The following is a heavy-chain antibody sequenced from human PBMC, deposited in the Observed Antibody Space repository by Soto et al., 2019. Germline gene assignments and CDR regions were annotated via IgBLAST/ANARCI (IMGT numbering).Heavy chain of an antibody. D-gene: IGHD3-22*01. V-gene: IGHV3-21*01. Sequence: EVQLVESGGGLVKPGGSLRLSCAASGFTFSSYSMNWVRQAPGKGLEWVSSISSSSSYIYYADSVKGRFTISRDNAKNSLYLQMNSLRADDTAVYYCARDIDYYDSSGYYRDYWGQGTLVTVSS. CDR3: ARDIDYYDSSGYYRDY. CDR1: GFTFSSYS. J-gene: IGHJ4*02. CDR2: ISSSSSYI.